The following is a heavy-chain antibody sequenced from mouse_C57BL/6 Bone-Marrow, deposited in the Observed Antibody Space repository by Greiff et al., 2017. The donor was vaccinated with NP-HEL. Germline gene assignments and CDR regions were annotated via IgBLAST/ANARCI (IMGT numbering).Heavy chain of an antibody. CDR2: ISGGGGNT. CDR1: GFTFSSYT. V-gene: IGHV5-9*01. CDR3: ARQNSGFDY. J-gene: IGHJ2*01. Sequence: EVKVEESGGGLVKPGGSLKLSCAASGFTFSSYTMSWVRQTPEKRLEWVATISGGGGNTYYPDSVKGRFTISRDNAKNTLYLQMSSLRSEDTALYYCARQNSGFDYWGQGTTLTVSS. D-gene: IGHD6-1*01.